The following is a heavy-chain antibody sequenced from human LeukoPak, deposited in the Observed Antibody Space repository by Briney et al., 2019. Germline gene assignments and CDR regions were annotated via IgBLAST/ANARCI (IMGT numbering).Heavy chain of an antibody. V-gene: IGHV1-2*04. CDR3: ARGLTYNWNSGYYFDY. CDR1: GYTFTGYY. Sequence: ASVKVSCKASGYTFTGYYMHWVRQAPGQGLEWMGWINPNSGGTNYAQKFQGWVTMTRDTSISTAYMELSRLRSDDTAVYYCARGLTYNWNSGYYFDYWGQGTLVTVSS. D-gene: IGHD1/OR15-1a*01. CDR2: INPNSGGT. J-gene: IGHJ4*02.